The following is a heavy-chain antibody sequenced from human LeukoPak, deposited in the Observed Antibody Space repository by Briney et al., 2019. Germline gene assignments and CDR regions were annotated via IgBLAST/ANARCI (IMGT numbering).Heavy chain of an antibody. CDR3: TRAYWIGFHFDS. CDR2: IYYSGTT. J-gene: IGHJ4*02. D-gene: IGHD3-3*01. CDR1: GGSISSGDYF. V-gene: IGHV4-30-4*01. Sequence: SETLSLTCSVSGGSISSGDYFWTWIRQPPGKGLEYIGYIYYSGTTYYNPSLKSRITMSVDMSANQFSLRLTSVSAADTAVYYCTRAYWIGFHFDSWGQGILVSVSS.